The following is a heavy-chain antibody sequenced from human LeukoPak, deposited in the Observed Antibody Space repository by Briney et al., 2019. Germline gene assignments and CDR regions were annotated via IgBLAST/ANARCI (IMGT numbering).Heavy chain of an antibody. CDR1: GGSISSSPYY. CDR2: IYYSGTT. CDR3: ARRGLLWFGNFDY. Sequence: PSETLSLTCTVSGGSISSSPYYWGWIRQPPGKGLEWIGSIYYSGTTHYNPSLESRVTILVDTSKNQFSLKLSSVTAADTAVYYCARRGLLWFGNFDYWGQGTLVTVSS. V-gene: IGHV4-39*07. J-gene: IGHJ4*02. D-gene: IGHD3-10*01.